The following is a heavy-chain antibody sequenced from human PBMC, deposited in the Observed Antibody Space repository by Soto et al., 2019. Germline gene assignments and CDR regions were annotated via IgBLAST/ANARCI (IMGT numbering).Heavy chain of an antibody. Sequence: GGSLRLSCAASGFTFSSYAMSWVRQAPGKGLEWVSAISGSGGSTNYADTVKGRFTISRDNSKNTLYLQMNSLRAEDTAVYYCAKDPGCSGGSCFVDYWGQGTLVTVSS. D-gene: IGHD2-15*01. CDR2: ISGSGGST. CDR3: AKDPGCSGGSCFVDY. CDR1: GFTFSSYA. J-gene: IGHJ4*02. V-gene: IGHV3-23*01.